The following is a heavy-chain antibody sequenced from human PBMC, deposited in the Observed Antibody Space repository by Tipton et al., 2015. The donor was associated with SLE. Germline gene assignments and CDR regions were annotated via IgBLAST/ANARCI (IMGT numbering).Heavy chain of an antibody. D-gene: IGHD5-18*01. Sequence: TLSLTCTVSGDSISSYYWNWIRQSAGKGLEWIGRIYSSGSTNYNPSLKSRVTMSVDTSKNQFSLRLRSVTAADTAVYHCARGAPGYTAVLDFWGQGTLVTVSS. J-gene: IGHJ4*02. CDR3: ARGAPGYTAVLDF. CDR1: GDSISSYY. V-gene: IGHV4-4*07. CDR2: IYSSGST.